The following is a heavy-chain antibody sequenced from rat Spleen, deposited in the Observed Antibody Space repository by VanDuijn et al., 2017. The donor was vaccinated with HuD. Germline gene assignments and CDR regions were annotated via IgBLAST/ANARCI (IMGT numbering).Heavy chain of an antibody. CDR3: AVAGYGY. V-gene: IGHV5-25*01. Sequence: EVQLVESGGGLVQPGRSMKLSCAASGFTFXNYDMAWVRQAPTKGLEWVASISTSGGSTYYRDSVKGRFTISRENAKSTLYLQMNSLKCEDTAIYYCAVAGYGYWGQGTLVTVSS. CDR1: GFTFXNYD. CDR2: ISTSGGST. J-gene: IGHJ3*01.